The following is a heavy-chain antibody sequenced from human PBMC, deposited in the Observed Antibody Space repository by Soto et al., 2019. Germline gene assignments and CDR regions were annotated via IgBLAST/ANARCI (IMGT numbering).Heavy chain of an antibody. D-gene: IGHD3-16*02. J-gene: IGHJ4*02. CDR1: GFTFSSYA. CDR3: AKPRPYDYIWGSYRPTRGLYFDY. V-gene: IGHV3-23*01. CDR2: ISGSGGST. Sequence: PGGSLRLSCAASGFTFSSYAMSWVRQAPGKGLEWVSAISGSGGSTYYADSVKGRFTISRDNSKNTLYLQMNSLRAEDTAVYYCAKPRPYDYIWGSYRPTRGLYFDYWGQGTLVTVSS.